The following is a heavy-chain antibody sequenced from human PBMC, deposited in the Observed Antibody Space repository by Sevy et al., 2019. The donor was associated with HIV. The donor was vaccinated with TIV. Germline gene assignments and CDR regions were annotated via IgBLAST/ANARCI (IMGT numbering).Heavy chain of an antibody. J-gene: IGHJ4*02. V-gene: IGHV4-59*11. CDR1: GGSISSHHY. D-gene: IGHD3-22*01. Sequence: SETLSLTCIVSGGSISSHHYWSWVRQPPGRGLEWIGYLYHSGSSNYNPSLKSRVTISVDTSKSQVSLQLSSVTAADTAVYYCGSGGYYHDLDYWGQGTLVTVSS. CDR3: GSGGYYHDLDY. CDR2: LYHSGSS.